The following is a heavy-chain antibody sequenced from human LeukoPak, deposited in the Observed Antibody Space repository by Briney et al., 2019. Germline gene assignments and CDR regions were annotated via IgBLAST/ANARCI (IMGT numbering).Heavy chain of an antibody. V-gene: IGHV3-7*01. CDR2: IKQDASQE. Sequence: GGSLRLSCVASGFTFGKYWMSWVRQAPGKGPEWVAHIKQDASQEYHVDSVKGRFTISRDNAKNSLYLQMNSLRAEDTAVYYCARGVVYPAWSGPHWSDYWGQGALDTVSS. J-gene: IGHJ4*02. CDR1: GFTFGKYW. CDR3: ARGVVYPAWSGPHWSDY. D-gene: IGHD3-3*01.